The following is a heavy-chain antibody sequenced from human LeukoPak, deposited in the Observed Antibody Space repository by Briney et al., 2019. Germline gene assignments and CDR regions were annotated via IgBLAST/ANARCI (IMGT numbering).Heavy chain of an antibody. CDR2: IYYSGST. V-gene: IGHV4-39*01. CDR3: ARLLTVVAATWYYFDY. CDR1: GGSISSRAYY. D-gene: IGHD2-15*01. J-gene: IGHJ4*02. Sequence: PSETLSLTCTVSGGSISSRAYYWTWIRQPPGKGLEWIGTIYYSGSTYYNPSLKSRVTISVDTSKNQFSLKLSSVTAADTAVYYCARLLTVVAATWYYFDYWGQGTLVTVSS.